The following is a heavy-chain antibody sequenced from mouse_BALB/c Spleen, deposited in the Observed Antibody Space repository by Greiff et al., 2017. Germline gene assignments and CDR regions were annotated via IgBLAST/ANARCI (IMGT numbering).Heavy chain of an antibody. V-gene: IGHV5-6-5*01. CDR2: ISSGGST. Sequence: DVKLVESGGGLVKPGGSLKLSCAASGFTFSSYAMSWVRQTPEKRLEWVASISSGGSTYYPDSVKGRFTISRDNARNILYLQMSSLRSEDTAMYYCARDDYDDAMDYWGQGTSVTVSS. J-gene: IGHJ4*01. D-gene: IGHD2-4*01. CDR1: GFTFSSYA. CDR3: ARDDYDDAMDY.